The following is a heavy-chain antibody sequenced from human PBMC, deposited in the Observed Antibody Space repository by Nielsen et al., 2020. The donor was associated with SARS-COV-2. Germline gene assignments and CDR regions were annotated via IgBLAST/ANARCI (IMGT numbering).Heavy chain of an antibody. CDR2: ISYDGSNK. V-gene: IGHV3-33*05. CDR3: VRDSSVVIWSGYPVD. J-gene: IGHJ4*02. D-gene: IGHD3-3*01. Sequence: VRQAPGKGLEWVAVISYDGSNKYYADSVKGRFTISRDNAKNSLYLQMNSLRAEDTAVYYCVRDSSVVIWSGYPVDWGQGTLVTVSS.